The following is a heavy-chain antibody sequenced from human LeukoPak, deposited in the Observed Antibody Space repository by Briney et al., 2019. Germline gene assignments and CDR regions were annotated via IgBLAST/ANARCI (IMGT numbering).Heavy chain of an antibody. CDR3: ARVEVSRGAFDI. V-gene: IGHV3-66*01. CDR2: IYSGGST. CDR1: GFTFSSYA. D-gene: IGHD1-14*01. J-gene: IGHJ3*02. Sequence: GGSLRLSCAASGFTFSSYAMSWVRQAPGKGLEWVSVIYSGGSTYYADSVKGRFTISRDNAKNTLYLQMNSLRAEDTAVYYCARVEVSRGAFDIWGQGTMVTVSS.